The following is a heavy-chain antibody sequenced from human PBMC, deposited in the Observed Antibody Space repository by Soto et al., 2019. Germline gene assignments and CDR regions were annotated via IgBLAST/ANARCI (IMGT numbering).Heavy chain of an antibody. J-gene: IGHJ4*02. CDR3: AREMAGLGGEYDY. CDR2: ISGSSGNA. V-gene: IGHV1-18*01. D-gene: IGHD3-16*01. Sequence: QVQLVQSGAEVKNPGASVKVSCKTSGYTFTKYGVGWVRQAPGQGLEWMGWISGSSGNANYAEKVQGRITLTTDTSTSTAYIERRRLSADDAAVYYCAREMAGLGGEYDYWGQGTLVTVSS. CDR1: GYTFTKYG.